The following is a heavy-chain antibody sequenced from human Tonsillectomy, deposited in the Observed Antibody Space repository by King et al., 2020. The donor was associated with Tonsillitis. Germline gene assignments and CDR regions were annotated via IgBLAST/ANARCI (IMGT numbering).Heavy chain of an antibody. CDR2: LTDSGSRT. CDR3: AKGQLTGDYDTYFDY. V-gene: IGHV3-23*04. CDR1: GFTFRSYT. J-gene: IGHJ4*02. Sequence: VQLVESGGAWIQPGGSLRLSCAASGFTFRSYTMTWVRQAPGKGLEWISALTDSGSRTFYADSVRGLFIISRDNSKNTLFLQMNSLRAEDAAVYYCAKGQLTGDYDTYFDYWGQGTLVTVSS. D-gene: IGHD3-9*01.